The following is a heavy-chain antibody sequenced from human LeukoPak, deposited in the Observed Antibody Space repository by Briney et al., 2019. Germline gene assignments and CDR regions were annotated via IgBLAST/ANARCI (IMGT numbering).Heavy chain of an antibody. J-gene: IGHJ4*02. CDR1: GGSISSYY. V-gene: IGHV4-59*01. Sequence: SETLSLTCTVSGGSISSYYWSWIRQPPGKGLEWIGYIYYSGSTNFNPSLKSRVTISVDTSKNQFSLKLSSVTAADTAVYYCARASPDVVTTGWYFDYWGQGTLVTVSS. CDR2: IYYSGST. D-gene: IGHD5-12*01. CDR3: ARASPDVVTTGWYFDY.